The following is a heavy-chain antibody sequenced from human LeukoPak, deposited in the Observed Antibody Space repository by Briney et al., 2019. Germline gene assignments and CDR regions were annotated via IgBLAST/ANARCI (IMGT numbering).Heavy chain of an antibody. CDR3: AKDIGRVDTASTYMDV. D-gene: IGHD5-18*01. CDR1: GFTFSSYG. J-gene: IGHJ6*03. Sequence: GGSLRLSCAASGFTFSSYGMSWVRQAPGKGLEWVSAISGSGGSTYYADSVKGRFTISRDNSKNTLYLQMNSLRAEDTAVYYCAKDIGRVDTASTYMDVWGKGTTVTISS. CDR2: ISGSGGST. V-gene: IGHV3-23*01.